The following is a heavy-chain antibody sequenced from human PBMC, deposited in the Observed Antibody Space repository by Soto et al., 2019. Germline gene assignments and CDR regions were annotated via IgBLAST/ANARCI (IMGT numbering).Heavy chain of an antibody. V-gene: IGHV3-7*01. CDR3: ATYHDDEWESYRHRY. CDR2: INQDGRDT. Sequence: EVQLVESGGGLVRPGGSLRLSCAASGLVFRSFLMSWVRQAPGGGLEWVANINQDGRDTYYADSVRDRFTISRDNAANSLFLNMNSLGAEDTAVYYCATYHDDEWESYRHRYWGQGTLVTVSS. CDR1: GLVFRSFL. D-gene: IGHD3-16*02. J-gene: IGHJ4*02.